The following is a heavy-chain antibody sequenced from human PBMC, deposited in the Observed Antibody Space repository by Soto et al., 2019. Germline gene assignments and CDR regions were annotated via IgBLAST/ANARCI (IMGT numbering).Heavy chain of an antibody. J-gene: IGHJ5*02. D-gene: IGHD6-13*01. CDR1: GYTLTELS. CDR2: FDPEDGET. Sequence: ASVKVSCKVSGYTLTELSMHWVRQAPGKGLEWMGGFDPEDGETIYAQKFQGRVTMTEDTSTDTAYMELSSLRSEDTAVYYCARPKTIGAAAGKGWFDPWGQGTLVTVSS. V-gene: IGHV1-24*01. CDR3: ARPKTIGAAAGKGWFDP.